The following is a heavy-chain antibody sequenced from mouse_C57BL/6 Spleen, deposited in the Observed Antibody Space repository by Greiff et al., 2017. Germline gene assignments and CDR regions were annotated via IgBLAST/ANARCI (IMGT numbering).Heavy chain of an antibody. CDR3: ANAAYYSNSFDD. J-gene: IGHJ2*01. Sequence: VQLQQSGPELVKPGASVKISCKASGYTFTDYYMNWVKQSHGKSLEWIGDINPNNGGTSYNQKFKGKATLTVDKSSSTAYMELRSLTSEDSAVYYCANAAYYSNSFDDWGQGTTLTVSS. V-gene: IGHV1-26*01. D-gene: IGHD2-5*01. CDR1: GYTFTDYY. CDR2: INPNNGGT.